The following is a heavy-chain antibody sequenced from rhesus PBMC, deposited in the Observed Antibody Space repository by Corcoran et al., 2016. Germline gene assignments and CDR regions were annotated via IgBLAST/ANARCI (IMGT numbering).Heavy chain of an antibody. V-gene: IGHV4-173*01. Sequence: QLQLQESGPGLVKPSETLSLTCAVSGGSISSNWWSWIRQPPGKGLEWIGRTSGSGGSTIYNTSLQSRVTISTDTSKNQLSLKRISVTAADTAVYYCARAAAGTYRFDVWGPGVLVTVSS. CDR2: TSGSGGST. J-gene: IGHJ5-1*01. D-gene: IGHD6-31*01. CDR1: GGSISSNW. CDR3: ARAAAGTYRFDV.